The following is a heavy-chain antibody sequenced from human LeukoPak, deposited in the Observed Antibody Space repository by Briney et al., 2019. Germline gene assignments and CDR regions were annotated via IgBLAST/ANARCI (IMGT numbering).Heavy chain of an antibody. CDR2: INQDGSVK. J-gene: IGHJ4*02. Sequence: PGGSLRLSCAASGFTFSSYWMHWVRQAPGKGLEWVANINQDGSVKYYADSVKGRFTVSRDNAKNSVYLQMNSLRVEDTAVYYCARIGYSSSCTDYWGQGTLVTVSS. V-gene: IGHV3-7*01. CDR3: ARIGYSSSCTDY. CDR1: GFTFSSYW. D-gene: IGHD6-19*01.